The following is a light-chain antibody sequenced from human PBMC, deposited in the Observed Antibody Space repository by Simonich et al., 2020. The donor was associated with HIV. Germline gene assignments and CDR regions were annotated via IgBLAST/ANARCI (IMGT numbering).Light chain of an antibody. CDR1: SSNIGAGYD. CDR3: QSYDSSLEGV. CDR2: GNM. Sequence: QSVLTQPPSVSGAPGQRVTMSCTGSSSNIGAGYDVHWYQQFPGTAPKLLIYGNMNRPSGVPDRFSGSKSGTSASLAITGLQAEDEADYYCQSYDSSLEGVFGGGTKLTVL. J-gene: IGLJ3*02. V-gene: IGLV1-40*01.